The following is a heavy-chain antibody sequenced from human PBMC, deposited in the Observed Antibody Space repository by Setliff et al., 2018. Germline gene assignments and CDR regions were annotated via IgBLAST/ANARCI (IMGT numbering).Heavy chain of an antibody. J-gene: IGHJ5*02. D-gene: IGHD3-3*01. CDR3: ARDVFDFRTGQAGP. CDR1: GFTYNNCW. V-gene: IGHV3-7*01. Sequence: PGGSLRLSCGASGFTYNNCWVSWVRQAPGKGLEWLASINPDGSEKYYVDSVKGRFIISRDNAKNSLSLQMNSLRVEDTAVYYCARDVFDFRTGQAGPWGQGTLVTVSS. CDR2: INPDGSEK.